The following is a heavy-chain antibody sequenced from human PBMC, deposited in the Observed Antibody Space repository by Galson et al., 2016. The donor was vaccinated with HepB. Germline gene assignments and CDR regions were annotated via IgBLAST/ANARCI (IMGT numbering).Heavy chain of an antibody. J-gene: IGHJ4*02. CDR1: GYTFSNYA. V-gene: IGHV7-4-1*02. CDR3: ARDLLPVVPAAMLDAGDN. D-gene: IGHD2-2*01. CDR2: IDTKTGSP. Sequence: SVKVSCKASGYTFSNYAMNWVRQAPGQGLEWMGWIDTKTGSPTYAQGFTGRFVFSLDTSVSTSYLQISSLKAEDTAVYFCARDLLPVVPAAMLDAGDNWGQGTLVTVSS.